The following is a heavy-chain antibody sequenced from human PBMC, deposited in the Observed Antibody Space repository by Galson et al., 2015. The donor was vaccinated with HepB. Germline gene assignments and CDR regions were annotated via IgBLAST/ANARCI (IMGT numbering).Heavy chain of an antibody. CDR2: IWYDGSKK. V-gene: IGHV3-33*01. CDR3: ARDLEYWSSVYYSLGY. CDR1: GFTFDTYG. Sequence: SLRLSCAASGFTFDTYGMHWVRQAPGKGLEWVALIWYDGSKKYYADSVKGRFTISRDDSKNTLYLQMNSLRAEDTAIYYCARDLEYWSSVYYSLGYWGQGTLVTVSS. D-gene: IGHD3-22*01. J-gene: IGHJ4*02.